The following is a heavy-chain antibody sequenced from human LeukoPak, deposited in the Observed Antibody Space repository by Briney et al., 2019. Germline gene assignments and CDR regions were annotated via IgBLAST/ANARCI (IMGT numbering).Heavy chain of an antibody. V-gene: IGHV3-23*01. CDR1: GFTFSSYW. Sequence: GGSLRLSCAASGFTFSSYWMHWVRQVPGKGLEWVSAISGSGGSTYYADSVKGRFTISRDNSKNTLYLQMNSLRAEDTAVYYCAKEESGYDDYWGQGTLVTVSS. CDR3: AKEESGYDDY. J-gene: IGHJ4*02. CDR2: ISGSGGST. D-gene: IGHD5-12*01.